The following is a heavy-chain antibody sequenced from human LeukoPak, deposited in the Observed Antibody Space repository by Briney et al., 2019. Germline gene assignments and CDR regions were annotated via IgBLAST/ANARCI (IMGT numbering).Heavy chain of an antibody. D-gene: IGHD1-1*01. J-gene: IGHJ4*02. CDR1: GGSISTYY. Sequence: SETLSPTCTVSGGSISTYYWSWIRQPPGKGLEWIGYIYTSESTNYNPSLKSRVTISVDTSKNQFSLMLSSVTAAGTAFYYCARRRTTGTTGYFDYWGRGILVTVSS. V-gene: IGHV4-4*09. CDR3: ARRRTTGTTGYFDY. CDR2: IYTSEST.